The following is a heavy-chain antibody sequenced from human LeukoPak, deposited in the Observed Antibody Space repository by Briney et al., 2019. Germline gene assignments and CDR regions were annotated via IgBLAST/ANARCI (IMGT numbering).Heavy chain of an antibody. D-gene: IGHD4-23*01. V-gene: IGHV3-48*01. CDR3: ARAWESNSCLDY. CDR1: GFKFSSYS. Sequence: GGSLRLSCAVSGFKFSSYSMNWVRQAPGKGLEWVSYISSSSSTMYYADSVKGRFTISRDNAKNSLYLQMNSLRTEDTAVYYCARAWESNSCLDYWGQGTLVTVSS. CDR2: ISSSSSTM. J-gene: IGHJ4*02.